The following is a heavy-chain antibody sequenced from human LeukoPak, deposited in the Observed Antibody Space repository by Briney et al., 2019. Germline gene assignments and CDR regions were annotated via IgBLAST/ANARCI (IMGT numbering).Heavy chain of an antibody. Sequence: SQTLSLTCAGSGGSIISGGYSWSWIRQPPGKGLEWIGYIYHSGSTYYNPSLKSRVTMSLDRSKNQFSLKVSSVTAADTAVYYCAGLTTTAWYFDLWGRGTLVTVSS. CDR1: GGSIISGGYS. D-gene: IGHD1-26*01. CDR3: AGLTTTAWYFDL. CDR2: IYHSGST. J-gene: IGHJ2*01. V-gene: IGHV4-30-2*01.